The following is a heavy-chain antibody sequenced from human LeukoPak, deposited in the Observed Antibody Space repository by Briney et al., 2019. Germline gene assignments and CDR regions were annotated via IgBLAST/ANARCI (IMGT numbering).Heavy chain of an antibody. D-gene: IGHD3-10*01. CDR3: ARVRGSGSGRHYYFYYGMDV. CDR1: GYSFNSYG. Sequence: ASVKVSCKASGYSFNSYGITWVRQAPGQGLEWMGWISPYNGNSNYAQRLQGRVTMTTDTSTSTAYMELRSLRSDDTAVYYCARVRGSGSGRHYYFYYGMDVGGQGTTVTVSS. CDR2: ISPYNGNS. V-gene: IGHV1-18*01. J-gene: IGHJ6*02.